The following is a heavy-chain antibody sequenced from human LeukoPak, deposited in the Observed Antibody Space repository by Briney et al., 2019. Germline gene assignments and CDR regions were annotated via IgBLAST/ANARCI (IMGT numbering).Heavy chain of an antibody. CDR1: GFTFSSYG. V-gene: IGHV3-30*18. J-gene: IGHJ4*02. D-gene: IGHD3-3*01. CDR2: ISYDGSNK. Sequence: GGSLRLSCAASGFTFSSYGMHRVRQAPGKGLEWVAVISYDGSNKYYADSVKGRFTISRDNSKNTLYLQMNSLRAEDTAVYYCAKDRVVMDYWGQGTLVTVSS. CDR3: AKDRVVMDY.